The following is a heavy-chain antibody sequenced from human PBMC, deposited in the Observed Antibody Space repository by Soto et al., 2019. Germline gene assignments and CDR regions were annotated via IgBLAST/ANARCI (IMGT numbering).Heavy chain of an antibody. D-gene: IGHD3-22*01. J-gene: IGHJ5*02. CDR2: INPNSGGT. Sequence: ASVTVSCTASGSTLTGSYMHLVRQAPGQGLEWMGWINPNSGGTNYAQKFQGRVTMTRDTSISTAYMELSRLRSDDTAVYYCARDSAPPFITMIVVDSWFDPWAREPGSPSPQ. CDR3: ARDSAPPFITMIVVDSWFDP. V-gene: IGHV1-2*02. CDR1: GSTLTGSY.